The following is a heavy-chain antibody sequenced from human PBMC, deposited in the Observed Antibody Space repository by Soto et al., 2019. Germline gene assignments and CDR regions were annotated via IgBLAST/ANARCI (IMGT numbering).Heavy chain of an antibody. J-gene: IGHJ4*02. V-gene: IGHV4-30-4*01. D-gene: IGHD4-17*01. Sequence: SETLCLTCTFSGFSISGGDCYWSWIRQPPGKGLEWIGYIYYSGSTYYNPSLKSRVTISVDTSKNQFSLKLSSVTAADTAVYYCARAAVTPYYFDYWGQGTLVTVSS. CDR3: ARAAVTPYYFDY. CDR1: GFSISGGDCY. CDR2: IYYSGST.